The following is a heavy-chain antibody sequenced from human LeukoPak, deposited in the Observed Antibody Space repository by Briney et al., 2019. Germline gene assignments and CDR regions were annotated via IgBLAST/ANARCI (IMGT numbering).Heavy chain of an antibody. D-gene: IGHD3-3*01. CDR1: GGSISSYY. Sequence: SETLSLTCTVSGGSISSYYWSWIRQPPGKGLEWIGYIYYSGSTNYNPSLKSRVTISVDTSKNQFSLKLSSVTAADTAVYYCARYDFWSGYSDYWGQGTPVTVSS. V-gene: IGHV4-59*01. CDR3: ARYDFWSGYSDY. CDR2: IYYSGST. J-gene: IGHJ4*02.